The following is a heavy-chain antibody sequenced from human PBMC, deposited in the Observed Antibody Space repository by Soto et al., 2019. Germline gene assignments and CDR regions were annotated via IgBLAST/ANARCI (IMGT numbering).Heavy chain of an antibody. CDR3: ASRHSNLCSGLGL. Sequence: VKVSRKTSGYTNTAYGRHWGRKDPGQRLEWMGWINTGNGHTKYSQKFQGRVTITRDTSARTAYMELNSLRSEDTAVYYCASRHSNLCSGLGLSGQGTLVTVYS. J-gene: IGHJ5*02. CDR1: GYTNTAYG. D-gene: IGHD3-3*01. CDR2: INTGNGHT. V-gene: IGHV1-3*04.